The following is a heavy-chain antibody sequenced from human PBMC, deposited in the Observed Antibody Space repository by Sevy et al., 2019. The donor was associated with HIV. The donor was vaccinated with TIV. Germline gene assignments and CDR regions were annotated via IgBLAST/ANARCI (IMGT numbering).Heavy chain of an antibody. CDR3: ARELGGDYDRTLAFDI. D-gene: IGHD4-17*01. CDR1: EFTFSDYY. J-gene: IGHJ3*02. Sequence: GGSLRLSCAASEFTFSDYYMNWIRQAPGKGLEWVSHISSNGNTIYYADSVKGRCTISRDNAKNSLYLQMNSLRAEDTAVYYCARELGGDYDRTLAFDIWGQGTMVTVSS. V-gene: IGHV3-11*01. CDR2: ISSNGNTI.